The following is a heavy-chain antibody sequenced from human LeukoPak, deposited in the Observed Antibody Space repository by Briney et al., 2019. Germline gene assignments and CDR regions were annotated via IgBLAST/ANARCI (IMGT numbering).Heavy chain of an antibody. D-gene: IGHD3-3*01. CDR2: ISYDGSNK. J-gene: IGHJ4*02. CDR3: ANTLSNYDFWSGRYY. V-gene: IGHV3-30*18. CDR1: GFTFSSYG. Sequence: GGSLRLSCAASGFTFSSYGMHWVRQAPGKGLGWVAVISYDGSNKYYADSVTGRFTISRDNSKNTLSLQMNSLRAEDTAVYYCANTLSNYDFWSGRYYWGQGTLVTVSS.